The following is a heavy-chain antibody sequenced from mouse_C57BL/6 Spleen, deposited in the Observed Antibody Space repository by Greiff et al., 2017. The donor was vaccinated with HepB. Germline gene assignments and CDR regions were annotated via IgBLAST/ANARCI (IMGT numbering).Heavy chain of an antibody. V-gene: IGHV1-81*01. CDR1: GYTFTSYG. CDR2: IYPRSGNT. Sequence: QVQLQQSGAELARPGASVKLSCKASGYTFTSYGISWVKQRTGQGLEWIGEIYPRSGNTYYNEKLKGKATLTADKSSSTAYMELRSLTSEDSAVYFCAKGGIDSSGSYYFDYWGQGTTLTVSS. CDR3: AKGGIDSSGSYYFDY. J-gene: IGHJ2*01. D-gene: IGHD3-2*02.